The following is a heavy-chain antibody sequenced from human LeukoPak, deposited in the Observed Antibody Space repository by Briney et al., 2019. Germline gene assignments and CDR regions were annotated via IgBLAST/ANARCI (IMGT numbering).Heavy chain of an antibody. CDR3: ARHSLRWFDP. CDR1: GGSISSSSYY. V-gene: IGHV4-39*01. CDR2: IFYSGTT. Sequence: SETLSLTCTVSGGSISSSSYYWGWIRQPPGKGLEWIGSIFYSGTTYYNPSLKSRVTISVDTSKNQFSLRLNSVTAADTAVYYCARHSLRWFDPWGQGTLVTVSS. J-gene: IGHJ5*02. D-gene: IGHD4-17*01.